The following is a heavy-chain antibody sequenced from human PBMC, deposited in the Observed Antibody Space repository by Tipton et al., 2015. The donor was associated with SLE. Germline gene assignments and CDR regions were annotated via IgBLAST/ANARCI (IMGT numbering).Heavy chain of an antibody. Sequence: TLSLTCTVSGGSISSFHWNWIRQPAGKGLEWIGRIYTSGSTNYNPSLKSRVTISVDTSKNQFSLKLSSVTAADTAVYYCARGYSSSWYAFDIWGQGTMVTVAS. J-gene: IGHJ3*02. D-gene: IGHD6-13*01. V-gene: IGHV4-4*07. CDR3: ARGYSSSWYAFDI. CDR2: IYTSGST. CDR1: GGSISSFH.